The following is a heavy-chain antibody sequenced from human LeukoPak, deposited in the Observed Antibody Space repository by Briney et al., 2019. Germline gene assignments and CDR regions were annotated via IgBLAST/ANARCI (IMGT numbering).Heavy chain of an antibody. D-gene: IGHD6-13*01. Sequence: PGGSLRLSCAASGFTFSSYAMHWARQAPGKGLEWVAVISYDGSNKYYADSVKGRFTISRDNSKNTLYLQMNSLRAEDTAVYYCASAAAAGPIDYWGQGTLVTVSS. CDR1: GFTFSSYA. CDR2: ISYDGSNK. J-gene: IGHJ4*02. V-gene: IGHV3-30-3*01. CDR3: ASAAAAGPIDY.